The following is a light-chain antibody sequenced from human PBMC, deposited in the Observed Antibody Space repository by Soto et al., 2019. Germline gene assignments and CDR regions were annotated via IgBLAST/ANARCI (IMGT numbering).Light chain of an antibody. V-gene: IGKV4-1*01. Sequence: DIVMIQSPDSLAVSLGERATINCKSSQSVLYDSDNNNYLAWYQQKPGKPPKLLIHWASSRESGVPERFSGSGSGTDFTLTISSLQAEDVAVYYCQQYYSPPLTFGQGTRLQIK. CDR3: QQYYSPPLT. CDR1: QSVLYDSDNNNY. CDR2: WAS. J-gene: IGKJ5*01.